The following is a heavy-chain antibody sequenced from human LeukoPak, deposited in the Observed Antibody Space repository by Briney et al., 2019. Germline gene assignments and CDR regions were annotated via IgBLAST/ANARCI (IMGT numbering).Heavy chain of an antibody. Sequence: GASVKVSCKASGYTFTSYYMYWVRQAPGQGLEWMGIINPSGGSTSYAQKFQGRVTMTRDTSTSTVYMELSSLRSEDTAVYYCARVSSPEVILNWFDPWGQGTLVTVSS. V-gene: IGHV1-46*01. CDR1: GYTFTSYY. CDR2: INPSGGST. J-gene: IGHJ5*02. CDR3: ARVSSPEVILNWFDP. D-gene: IGHD3-16*02.